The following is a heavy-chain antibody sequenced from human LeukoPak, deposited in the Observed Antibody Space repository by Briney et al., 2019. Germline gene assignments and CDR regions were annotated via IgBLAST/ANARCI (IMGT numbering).Heavy chain of an antibody. CDR3: ARDLPGELLLY. D-gene: IGHD1-26*01. J-gene: IGHJ4*02. Sequence: ASVKVSCTASGYTFTSYGISWVRQAHGQGLEWMGRISAYNGNTNYAQKLQGRVTMTTDTSTSTAYMELRSLRSDDTAVYYCARDLPGELLLYWGQGTLVTVSS. CDR2: ISAYNGNT. V-gene: IGHV1-18*01. CDR1: GYTFTSYG.